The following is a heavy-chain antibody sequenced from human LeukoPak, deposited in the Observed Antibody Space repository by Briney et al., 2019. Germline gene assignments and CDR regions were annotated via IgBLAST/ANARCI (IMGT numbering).Heavy chain of an antibody. V-gene: IGHV3-30*03. D-gene: IGHD6-19*01. CDR3: ARDLASGWSRWDY. Sequence: GGSLRLSCAASGFTVSSNYMSWVRQAPGKGLEWVVVISYDGSNKYYADSVKGRFTVSRDNSKNTVYLQMNSLRVDDTAVYYCARDLASGWSRWDYWGQGTLVTVSS. CDR1: GFTVSSNY. CDR2: ISYDGSNK. J-gene: IGHJ4*02.